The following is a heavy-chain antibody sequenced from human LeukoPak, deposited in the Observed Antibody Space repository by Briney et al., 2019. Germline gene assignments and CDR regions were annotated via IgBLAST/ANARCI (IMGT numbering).Heavy chain of an antibody. V-gene: IGHV4-59*01. D-gene: IGHD6-19*01. Sequence: SETLSLTCTVSDDSISDYYWSWIRQPPGKGLEWIGYIYYSGTANYNPSLKSRVTISVDTSKNQFSLKLSSVTEADTAVYYCASHEPVAGTFDYWGQGTLVTVSS. CDR3: ASHEPVAGTFDY. CDR1: DDSISDYY. J-gene: IGHJ4*02. CDR2: IYYSGTA.